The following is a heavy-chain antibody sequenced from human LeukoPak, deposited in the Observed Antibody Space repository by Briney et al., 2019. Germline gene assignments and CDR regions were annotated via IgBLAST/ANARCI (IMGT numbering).Heavy chain of an antibody. CDR2: INWNGGST. D-gene: IGHD3-22*01. J-gene: IGHJ3*02. V-gene: IGHV3-20*04. CDR3: ARAYDSSGNIQGHAFDI. Sequence: GGSLRLSCAASGFTFDDYGMSWVRQAPGKGLEWVSGINWNGGSTGYADSVKGRFTISRDNAKNSLYLQMNSLRAEDTALYYCARAYDSSGNIQGHAFDIWGQGTMVTVSS. CDR1: GFTFDDYG.